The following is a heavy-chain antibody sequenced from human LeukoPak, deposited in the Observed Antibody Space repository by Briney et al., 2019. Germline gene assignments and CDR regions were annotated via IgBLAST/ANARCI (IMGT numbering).Heavy chain of an antibody. D-gene: IGHD2-2*01. J-gene: IGHJ6*03. CDR3: ARGPAIFYYSMDV. V-gene: IGHV3-23*01. CDR2: ITGGGATT. CDR1: GFTFSNYA. Sequence: PGGSLRLSCAASGFTFSNYAMSWVRQAPGKGLEWVSSITGGGATTYYAASVKGRFTISRDNSKNTVFLQMNSLRAEDMTLYYCARGPAIFYYSMDVWGKGTTVTVSS.